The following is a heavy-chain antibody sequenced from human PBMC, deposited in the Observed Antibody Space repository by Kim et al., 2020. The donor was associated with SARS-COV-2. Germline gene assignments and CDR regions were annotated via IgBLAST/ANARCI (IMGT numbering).Heavy chain of an antibody. J-gene: IGHJ4*02. CDR3: AKDSSAKYDILTGYPSY. V-gene: IGHV3-30*02. D-gene: IGHD3-9*01. Sequence: VKGRFTISRDNSKNTLYLQMNSLRAEDTAVYYCAKDSSAKYDILTGYPSYWGQGTLVTVSS.